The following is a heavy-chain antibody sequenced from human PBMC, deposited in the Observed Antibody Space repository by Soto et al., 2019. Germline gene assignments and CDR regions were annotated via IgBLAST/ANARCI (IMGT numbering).Heavy chain of an antibody. D-gene: IGHD5-12*01. CDR1: GYPFTSYH. Sequence: QVQVVQSRAEVRKPGASLKLSCQTSGYPFTSYHMHWVRQAPGQGLEWMGVINPTEGRTRYSQRFQDRVTMTRDTSTSTVYMELSSLRSEDTATYFCARGREYSFGYNWFDPWGQGTLVTVSS. J-gene: IGHJ5*02. V-gene: IGHV1-46*01. CDR3: ARGREYSFGYNWFDP. CDR2: INPTEGRT.